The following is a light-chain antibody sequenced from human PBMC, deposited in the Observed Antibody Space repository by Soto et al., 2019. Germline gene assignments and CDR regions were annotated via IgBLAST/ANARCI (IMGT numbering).Light chain of an antibody. Sequence: QSVLTQPPSVSGAPGQRVTISCTGSSSNIGAGYDVHWYQQLPGTAPKLLIYGNSNRPSGVPDRFSGSKSGTSASLAITGLQAEDEADYYCQSYDSSLSAGVFGGGTTVTVL. CDR2: GNS. CDR3: QSYDSSLSAGV. V-gene: IGLV1-40*01. J-gene: IGLJ3*02. CDR1: SSNIGAGYD.